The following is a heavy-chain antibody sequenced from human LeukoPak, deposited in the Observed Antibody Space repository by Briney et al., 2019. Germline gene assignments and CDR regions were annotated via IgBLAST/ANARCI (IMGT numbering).Heavy chain of an antibody. CDR1: GGTFSSYA. CDR3: ARDSSGYYYPGAFDI. D-gene: IGHD3-22*01. J-gene: IGHJ3*02. Sequence: EASVKVSCKASGGTFSSYAISWVRQAPGQGLEWMGGIIPIFGTANYAQKFQGRVTITADESTSTAYMELSSLRSEDTAVYYCARDSSGYYYPGAFDIWGQGTMVTVSS. CDR2: IIPIFGTA. V-gene: IGHV1-69*13.